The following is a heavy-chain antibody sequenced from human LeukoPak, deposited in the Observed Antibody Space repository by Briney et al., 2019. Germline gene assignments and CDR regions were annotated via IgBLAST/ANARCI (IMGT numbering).Heavy chain of an antibody. V-gene: IGHV4-59*08. J-gene: IGHJ4*02. CDR1: GDSISNYY. D-gene: IGHD5-18*01. CDR2: INYGGST. CDR3: ARQGHSYGLDY. Sequence: SETLSLTCTVSGDSISNYYWSWIRQPPGKRLEWIGYINYGGSTNYKPSLKSRVTISVDTSKNQFSLKLSSVTAADTGVYYCARQGHSYGLDYWGQGTLVTVSS.